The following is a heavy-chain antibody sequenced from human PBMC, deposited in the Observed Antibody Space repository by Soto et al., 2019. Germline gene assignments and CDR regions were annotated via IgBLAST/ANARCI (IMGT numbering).Heavy chain of an antibody. CDR1: GYTFTGYY. V-gene: IGHV1-2*04. Sequence: ASVKVSCKASGYTFTGYYMHWVRQAPGQGLEWMGWINPNSGGTNYAQKFQGWVTMTRDKSISTAYMELSRLRSDDTAVYYCARDVAPRPYYYDSSGYYHVFDYWGQGTLVTVSS. J-gene: IGHJ4*02. CDR2: INPNSGGT. D-gene: IGHD3-22*01. CDR3: ARDVAPRPYYYDSSGYYHVFDY.